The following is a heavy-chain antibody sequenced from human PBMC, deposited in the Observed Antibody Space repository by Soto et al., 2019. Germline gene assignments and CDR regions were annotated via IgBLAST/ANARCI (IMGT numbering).Heavy chain of an antibody. J-gene: IGHJ6*02. V-gene: IGHV4-59*01. CDR3: ASSAAMVTYYYYYGMEV. Sequence: PSETLSLTCTASGGSISSYYWSWIRQPPGKGLEWIGYLYYSGSTNYNPSLKSRVTISVDTSKNQFSLKLSSVPAADTAVYYCASSAAMVTYYYYYGMEVWGQRTRVTVSS. D-gene: IGHD5-18*01. CDR1: GGSISSYY. CDR2: LYYSGST.